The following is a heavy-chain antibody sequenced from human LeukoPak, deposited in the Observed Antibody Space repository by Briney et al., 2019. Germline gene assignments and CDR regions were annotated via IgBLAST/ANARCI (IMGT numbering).Heavy chain of an antibody. CDR1: GFTFSSYA. CDR2: ISGSGGST. Sequence: GGSLRLSCAASGFTFSSYAMSWVRQAPGKGLEWVSAISGSGGSTYYADSVKGRFTISRDNSKYTLYLQMNSLRAEDTAVDYCAKDPNSGSYFGAEYFQHWGQGTLVTVSS. CDR3: AKDPNSGSYFGAEYFQH. V-gene: IGHV3-23*01. J-gene: IGHJ1*01. D-gene: IGHD1-26*01.